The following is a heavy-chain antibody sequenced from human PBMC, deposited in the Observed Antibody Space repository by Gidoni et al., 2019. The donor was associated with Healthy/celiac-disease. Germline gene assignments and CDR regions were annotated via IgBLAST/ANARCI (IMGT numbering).Heavy chain of an antibody. Sequence: QITLKETGRTLVKPTQTLTLTCTFSGFSLRTGGVGVGWSSQPPGKALEWLALIYWDDDKRNNASLKSRLTITKDTSKDQVVLTMTTMDPVDTATYYCAHRPAGYYFDYWGQGTLVTVSS. CDR1: GFSLRTGGVG. CDR2: IYWDDDK. J-gene: IGHJ4*02. CDR3: AHRPAGYYFDY. D-gene: IGHD3-10*01. V-gene: IGHV2-5*02.